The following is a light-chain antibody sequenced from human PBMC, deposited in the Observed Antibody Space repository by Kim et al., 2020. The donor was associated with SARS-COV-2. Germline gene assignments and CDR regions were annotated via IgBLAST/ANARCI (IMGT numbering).Light chain of an antibody. J-gene: IGKJ2*01. CDR3: QKYDGAYT. CDR1: EGGSSSA. CDR2: AVG. V-gene: IGKV3-20*01. Sequence: FLSAGERATLCCRASEGGSSSAFAWYQQNPGQGPRLLVTAVGNRATGIPDRFIGSGSGTDFTLTISRLEPDDVAKYDGQKYDGAYTFGQGTKLEI.